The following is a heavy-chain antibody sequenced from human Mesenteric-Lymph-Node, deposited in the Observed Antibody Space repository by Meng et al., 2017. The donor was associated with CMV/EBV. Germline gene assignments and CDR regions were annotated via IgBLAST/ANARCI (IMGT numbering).Heavy chain of an antibody. CDR3: ARPFPSCQSPRLDPFGV. J-gene: IGHJ4*02. D-gene: IGHD6-19*01. CDR1: GGSSSSGCYY. V-gene: IGHV4-39*01. Sequence: PQATSSPTSPSGGSSSSGCYYWSWIRQPAGKGLEWIGSVHYSGSTNYSPSLKSRVTVSVDTSKNQFSLRLTSVTAADTAVYYCARPFPSCQSPRLDPFGVWGQGTLVTVSS. CDR2: VHYSGST.